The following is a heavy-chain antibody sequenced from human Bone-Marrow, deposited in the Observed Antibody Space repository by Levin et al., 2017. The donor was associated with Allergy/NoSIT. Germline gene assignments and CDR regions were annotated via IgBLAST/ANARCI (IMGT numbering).Heavy chain of an antibody. CDR1: GFTFRNFA. V-gene: IGHV3-30*04. Sequence: GESLKISCAASGFTFRNFALHWVRQAPGKGLDWVALISFDGTKESYSDSVKGRFTISRDNSKNMLYLQMNTLRPDDTALYYCAKTGWNPWDGVDLWGQGTLVTVSS. CDR2: ISFDGTKE. CDR3: AKTGWNPWDGVDL. J-gene: IGHJ5*02. D-gene: IGHD1-1*01.